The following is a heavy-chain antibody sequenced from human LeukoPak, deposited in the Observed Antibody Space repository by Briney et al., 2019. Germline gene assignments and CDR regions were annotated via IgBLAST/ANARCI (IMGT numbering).Heavy chain of an antibody. J-gene: IGHJ4*02. Sequence: GGSLRLSCAASGFTVSSNYMSWVRQAPGKGLEWVSVIYSGGSTYYADSVKGRFTISRDNSKNTLYLQMNSPRAEDTAVYYCATIQLPYYFDYWGQGTLVTVSS. D-gene: IGHD5-18*01. CDR1: GFTVSSNY. CDR2: IYSGGST. CDR3: ATIQLPYYFDY. V-gene: IGHV3-53*01.